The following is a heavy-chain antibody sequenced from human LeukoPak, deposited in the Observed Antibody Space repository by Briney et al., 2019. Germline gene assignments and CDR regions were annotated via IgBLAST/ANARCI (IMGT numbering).Heavy chain of an antibody. CDR1: GFTFSSYG. Sequence: GGSLRLSCAASGFTFSSYGMHWVRQAPGKGLEWVAVISYDGSNKYYADSVKGRFTISRDNSKNTLYLQMNSLRAEDTAVYYCAMVPMAGRPYYFDYWGQGTLVTVSS. J-gene: IGHJ4*02. V-gene: IGHV3-30*03. D-gene: IGHD6-19*01. CDR2: ISYDGSNK. CDR3: AMVPMAGRPYYFDY.